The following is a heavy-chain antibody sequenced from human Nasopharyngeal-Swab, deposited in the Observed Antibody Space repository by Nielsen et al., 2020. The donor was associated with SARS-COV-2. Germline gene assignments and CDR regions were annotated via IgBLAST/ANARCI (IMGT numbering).Heavy chain of an antibody. V-gene: IGHV7-4-1*02. D-gene: IGHD5-12*01. J-gene: IGHJ6*02. CDR1: GYTFTSYA. CDR2: INTNTGNP. Sequence: ASVKVSCKASGYTFTSYAMNWVRQAPGQGLEWRGWINTNTGNPTYAQGFTGRFVFSLDTSVSTAYLQISSLKAEDTAVYYCARVEGIVATIFYYYYGMDVWGQGTTVTVSS. CDR3: ARVEGIVATIFYYYYGMDV.